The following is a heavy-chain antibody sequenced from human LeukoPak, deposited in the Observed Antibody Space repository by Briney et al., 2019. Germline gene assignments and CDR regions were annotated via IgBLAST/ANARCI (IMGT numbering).Heavy chain of an antibody. J-gene: IGHJ4*02. V-gene: IGHV3-11*04. CDR1: GFGFSDYY. CDR3: ARVSLGSIVGALAIDY. D-gene: IGHD1-26*01. CDR2: ISGSGSVT. Sequence: PGGSLRLSCAASGFGFSDYYMNWIRQAPGKGLEWVSYISGSGSVTYLADSVKGRFTVSKDSARNSLYLQMNSLRAEDSAVYYCARVSLGSIVGALAIDYWGQGTLVTVSS.